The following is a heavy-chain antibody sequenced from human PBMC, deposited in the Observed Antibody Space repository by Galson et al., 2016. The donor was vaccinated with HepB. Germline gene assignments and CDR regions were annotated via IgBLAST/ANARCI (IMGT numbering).Heavy chain of an antibody. CDR2: IYWDDDK. Sequence: ALVKPTQTLTLTCTFSGFSLSTSGLSVGWIRQPPGKALEWLAIIYWDDDKRYSPSFKNRLTITKDTSKNQVVLALTNMDPLDTATYYCAHRRGGQQPDYWGQGTRVTVSS. CDR3: AHRRGGQQPDY. CDR1: GFSLSTSGLS. D-gene: IGHD6-13*01. V-gene: IGHV2-5*02. J-gene: IGHJ4*02.